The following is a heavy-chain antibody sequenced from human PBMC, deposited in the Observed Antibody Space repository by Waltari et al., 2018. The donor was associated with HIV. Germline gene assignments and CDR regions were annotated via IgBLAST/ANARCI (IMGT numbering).Heavy chain of an antibody. CDR2: ISGTGDHT. CDR3: ARHSSSHPYYYAMDV. D-gene: IGHD6-13*01. CDR1: GFSFVTYA. Sequence: RISCTVSGFSFVTYAMSWVRQAPGKGLEWVSAISGTGDHTFYADSVKGRFTISRDNSKRTLYLQMNSLRAEDTALYYCARHSSSHPYYYAMDVWGQGTTVTVSS. V-gene: IGHV3-23*01. J-gene: IGHJ6*02.